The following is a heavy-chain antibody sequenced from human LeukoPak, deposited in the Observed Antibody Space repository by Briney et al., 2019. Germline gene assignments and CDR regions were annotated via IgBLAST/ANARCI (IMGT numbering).Heavy chain of an antibody. Sequence: GRSLRLSCAASGFTFDDYGMSWVRQAPGKGLEWVSGINWNGGSTGYADSVKGRFTISRDNAKNSLYLQMNGLRAEDTALYYCAREGAIKTSWGRGYYFDYWGQGTLVTVSS. J-gene: IGHJ4*02. CDR1: GFTFDDYG. CDR2: INWNGGST. CDR3: AREGAIKTSWGRGYYFDY. V-gene: IGHV3-20*04. D-gene: IGHD5-12*01.